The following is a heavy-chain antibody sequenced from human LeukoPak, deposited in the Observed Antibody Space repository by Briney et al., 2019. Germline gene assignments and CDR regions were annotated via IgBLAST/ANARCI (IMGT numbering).Heavy chain of an antibody. V-gene: IGHV4-59*01. CDR2: IFYSGST. CDR1: GGSISTYY. CDR3: ARGPTKTSMDV. Sequence: SETLSLTCIFSGGSISTYYWSWIRQPPGKGLKWIGYIFYSGSTNYNPSLKSRVTISVDTSKNQFSLKLSSVTAADTAVYYCARGPTKTSMDVWGKGTTVTVSS. J-gene: IGHJ6*03.